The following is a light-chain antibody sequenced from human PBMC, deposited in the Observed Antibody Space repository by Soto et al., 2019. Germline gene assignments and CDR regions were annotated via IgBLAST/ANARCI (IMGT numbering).Light chain of an antibody. Sequence: ILLTQSPATLSLSPGERATLSCRASQSVSSYLAWYQQKPGQAPSLLMYDASNRATGIPARFSGSGAGTDFTLTIISLEPEDFAAYYCQQRSNWPPITFGQGTRLEIK. J-gene: IGKJ5*01. CDR2: DAS. CDR1: QSVSSY. CDR3: QQRSNWPPIT. V-gene: IGKV3-11*01.